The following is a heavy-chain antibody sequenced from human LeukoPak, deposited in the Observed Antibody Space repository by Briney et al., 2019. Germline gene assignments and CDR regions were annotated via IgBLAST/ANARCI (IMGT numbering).Heavy chain of an antibody. D-gene: IGHD6-13*01. V-gene: IGHV3-23*01. CDR1: GFTFSSYA. J-gene: IGHJ4*02. CDR2: ISGSGVST. CDR3: AKDQKGSWYNFDY. Sequence: GGSLRLSCAASGFTFSSYAMSWVRLAPGKGLEWVSAISGSGVSTYYADSVKGRFTISRDNSKNTLYLQMNSLRAEDTAVYYCAKDQKGSWYNFDYWGQGTLVTVSS.